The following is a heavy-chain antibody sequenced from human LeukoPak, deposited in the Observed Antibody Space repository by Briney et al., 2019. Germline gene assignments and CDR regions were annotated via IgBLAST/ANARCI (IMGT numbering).Heavy chain of an antibody. V-gene: IGHV4-34*01. Sequence: PSETLSLTRAVYGGSFSGYYWSWIRQPPGKGLEWIGEINHSGSTNYNPSLKSRVTISVDTSKNQFSLKLSSVTAADTAVYYCARAFKRVAGYWGQGTLVTVSS. J-gene: IGHJ4*02. CDR2: INHSGST. CDR1: GGSFSGYY. CDR3: ARAFKRVAGY. D-gene: IGHD6-19*01.